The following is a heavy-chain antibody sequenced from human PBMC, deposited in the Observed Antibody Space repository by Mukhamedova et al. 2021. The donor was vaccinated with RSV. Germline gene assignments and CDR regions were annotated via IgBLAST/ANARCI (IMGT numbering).Heavy chain of an antibody. Sequence: TSSYVHWVRQAPGQGLEWMAKINLSGGGTNYAQKLQDRVTMTRDTSTNTVYMELSSLGSEDTAVYYCATFFDGWGHGTLVTVSS. CDR1: TSSY. CDR3: ATFFDG. V-gene: IGHV1-46*04. D-gene: IGHD2/OR15-2a*01. CDR2: INLSGGGT. J-gene: IGHJ4*01.